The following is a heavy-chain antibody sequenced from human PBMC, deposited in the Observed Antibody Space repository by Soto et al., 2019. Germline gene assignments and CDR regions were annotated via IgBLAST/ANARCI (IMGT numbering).Heavy chain of an antibody. J-gene: IGHJ4*02. D-gene: IGHD3-22*01. CDR3: ARVLYYYDSSDLNDY. CDR2: ISSSSSYI. Sequence: GSLRLSCAASGFTFSSYSMNWVRQAPGKGLEWVSSISSSSSYIYYADSVKGRFTISRDNAKNSLYLQMNSLRAEDTAVYYCARVLYYYDSSDLNDYWGQGTLVTVSS. V-gene: IGHV3-21*01. CDR1: GFTFSSYS.